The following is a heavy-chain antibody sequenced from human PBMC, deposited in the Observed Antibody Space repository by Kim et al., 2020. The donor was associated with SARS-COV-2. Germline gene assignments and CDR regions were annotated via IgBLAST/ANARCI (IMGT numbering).Heavy chain of an antibody. J-gene: IGHJ4*02. Sequence: GGSLRLSCAASGFTFSASAMHWVRQASGKGLEWVGRIRSKPNNYATSYAASVTGRFTISRDDSTNTVYLQMDSLKTDDTAVYFCSRHSGKHGDRGFDNWGQCTLVTVSS. V-gene: IGHV3-73*01. CDR1: GFTFSASA. D-gene: IGHD4-17*01. CDR3: SRHSGKHGDRGFDN. CDR2: IRSKPNNYAT.